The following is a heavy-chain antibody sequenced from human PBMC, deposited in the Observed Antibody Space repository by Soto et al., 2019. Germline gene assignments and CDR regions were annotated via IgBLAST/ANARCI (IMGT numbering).Heavy chain of an antibody. D-gene: IGHD3-9*01. CDR3: ARGEVLTGYPSLNWFDP. Sequence: ASVKVSCKASGYTFTSYAMHWVRQAPGQRLEWMGWINAGNGNTKYSQKFQGRVTITRDTSASTAYMGLSSLRSEDTAVYYCARGEVLTGYPSLNWFDPWGQGTLVTVSS. V-gene: IGHV1-3*01. CDR1: GYTFTSYA. J-gene: IGHJ5*02. CDR2: INAGNGNT.